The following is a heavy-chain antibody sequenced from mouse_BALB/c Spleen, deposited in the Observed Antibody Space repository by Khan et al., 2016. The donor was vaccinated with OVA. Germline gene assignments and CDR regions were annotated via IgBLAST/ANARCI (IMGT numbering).Heavy chain of an antibody. CDR2: IDPEFGNT. Sequence: VQLQQSGAELVKPGASVKLSCTASGFNIKDTYIHWVKQRPEQGLEWIGRIDPEFGNTKYDPKFQDKATIIADTSSNTAYLHLSSLTPEDTAVYFCTRTEIHYYGSYAMDYWGQGTSITVAS. CDR3: TRTEIHYYGSYAMDY. D-gene: IGHD1-2*01. V-gene: IGHV14-3*02. CDR1: GFNIKDTY. J-gene: IGHJ4*01.